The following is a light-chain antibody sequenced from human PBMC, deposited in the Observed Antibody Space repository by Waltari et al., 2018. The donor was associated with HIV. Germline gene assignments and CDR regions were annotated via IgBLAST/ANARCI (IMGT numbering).Light chain of an antibody. CDR3: CSYAGTYTYV. J-gene: IGLJ1*01. CDR1: RPNVGYYNY. Sequence: QSALTQPRSVSGSPGQPVTISCTGTRPNVGYYNYVSWYQQHPDKAPKLMIFDVNQRPSGVPDRFSGSKSGNTASLTISGLQAEDEADYYCCSYAGTYTYVFGSGTKVTVL. V-gene: IGLV2-11*01. CDR2: DVN.